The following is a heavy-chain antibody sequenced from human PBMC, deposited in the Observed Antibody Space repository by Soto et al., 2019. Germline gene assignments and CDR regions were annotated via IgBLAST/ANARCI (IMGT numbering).Heavy chain of an antibody. CDR2: IIPIFGTA. D-gene: IGHD3-3*01. Sequence: SVKVSCKASGGTFSSYAISWVRQAPGQGLEWMGGIIPIFGTANYAQKFQGRVTITADESTSTAYMELSSLRSEDTAVYYCARETLKDDFWSGYYIYGMDVWGQGTTVTVSS. CDR3: ARETLKDDFWSGYYIYGMDV. J-gene: IGHJ6*02. CDR1: GGTFSSYA. V-gene: IGHV1-69*13.